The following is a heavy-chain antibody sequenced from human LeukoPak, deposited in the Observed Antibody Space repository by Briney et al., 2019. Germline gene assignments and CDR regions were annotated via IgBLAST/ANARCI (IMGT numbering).Heavy chain of an antibody. CDR2: IRYDGSNK. CDR1: GFTFSSYG. Sequence: GGSLRLSCAASGFTFSSYGMHWVRQAPGKGLEWVAFIRYDGSNKYYADSVKGRFTISRDNSKNTLYLQMNSLRAEDTAVYYCAKDSGGYSYGYSWFDPWGQGTLVTVPS. J-gene: IGHJ5*02. CDR3: AKDSGGYSYGYSWFDP. V-gene: IGHV3-30*02. D-gene: IGHD5-18*01.